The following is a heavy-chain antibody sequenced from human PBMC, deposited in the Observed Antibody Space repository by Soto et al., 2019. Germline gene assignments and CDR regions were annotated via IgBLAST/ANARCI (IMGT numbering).Heavy chain of an antibody. CDR2: INPDSGIT. CDR3: ARVVVRNNWFDP. J-gene: IGHJ5*02. CDR1: GYSFRNYG. V-gene: IGHV1-18*01. D-gene: IGHD6-6*01. Sequence: QVQLVQSGTEVKKPGASVKVSCKASGYSFRNYGISWVRQAPGQGPEWMGYINPDSGITNYARKVQGRVTMTTDTSPSTAYMELRSLRSDDTAVYYCARVVVRNNWFDPWGQGTLVTVSS.